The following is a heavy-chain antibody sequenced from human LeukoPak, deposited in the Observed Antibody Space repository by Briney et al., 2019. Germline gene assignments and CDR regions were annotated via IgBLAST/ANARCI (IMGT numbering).Heavy chain of an antibody. Sequence: GASVKVSCKASGYTFTSYGISWVRQAPGQGLEWMGWISAYNGNTNYAQKLRGRVTMTIDTSTSTAYMELRSLRSDDTAVYYCARDAYCTNGVCRYSGRDYWGQGTLVTVSS. D-gene: IGHD2-8*01. V-gene: IGHV1-18*01. CDR1: GYTFTSYG. CDR2: ISAYNGNT. J-gene: IGHJ4*02. CDR3: ARDAYCTNGVCRYSGRDY.